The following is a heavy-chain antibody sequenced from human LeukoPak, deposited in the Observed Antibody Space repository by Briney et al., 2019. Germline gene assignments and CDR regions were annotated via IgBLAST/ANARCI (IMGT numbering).Heavy chain of an antibody. J-gene: IGHJ4*02. D-gene: IGHD2/OR15-2a*01. CDR1: GFTSGNHW. Sequence: GGSLRPSCAASGFTSGNHWMSWVRQAPGKGLEWVANINQDGSEKYYVDSVKGRFTISRDNAKNSLYLQMNSLRAEDTALYYCARVCNRDRSIGGQGTLVTVSS. V-gene: IGHV3-7*03. CDR2: INQDGSEK. CDR3: ARVCNRDRSI.